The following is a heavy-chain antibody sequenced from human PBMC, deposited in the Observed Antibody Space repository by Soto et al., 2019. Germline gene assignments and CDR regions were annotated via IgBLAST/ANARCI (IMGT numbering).Heavy chain of an antibody. CDR2: IWYDGSNK. Sequence: PGGSLRLSCAASGFTFSSYGMHWVRQAPGKGLEWVAVIWYDGSNKYYADSVKGRFTISRDNSKNTLYLQMNSLRAEDTAVYYCARRRGTTVYYGMDVWGQGTTVTVSS. D-gene: IGHD1-1*01. V-gene: IGHV3-33*01. CDR1: GFTFSSYG. CDR3: ARRRGTTVYYGMDV. J-gene: IGHJ6*02.